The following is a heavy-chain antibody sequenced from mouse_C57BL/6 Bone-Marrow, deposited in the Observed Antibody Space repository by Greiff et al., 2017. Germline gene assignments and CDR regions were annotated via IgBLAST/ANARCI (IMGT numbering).Heavy chain of an antibody. CDR2: IYPGSGNT. CDR1: GYTFTDYY. CDR3: ARRGGYDGYSWFAY. D-gene: IGHD2-3*01. V-gene: IGHV1-76*01. J-gene: IGHJ3*01. Sequence: QVQLQQSGAELVRPGASVKLSCKASGYTFTDYYINWVKQRPGQGLEWIARIYPGSGNTYYNEKFKGKATLTAEKSSSTAYMQLSSLTSEDSAVYFCARRGGYDGYSWFAYWGQGTLVTVSA.